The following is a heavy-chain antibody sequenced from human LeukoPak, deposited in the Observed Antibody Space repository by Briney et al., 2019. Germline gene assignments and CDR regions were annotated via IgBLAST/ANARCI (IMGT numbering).Heavy chain of an antibody. Sequence: GESLKISCKGSEYSFTSYWIGWVRQMPGKGLEWMGIIHPGDSDTTYSPSFQGQVTISADKSISTAYLQWSSLKDSDTAMYYCARRVDAFDIWGQGTMVTVSS. J-gene: IGHJ3*02. V-gene: IGHV5-51*01. CDR1: EYSFTSYW. CDR3: ARRVDAFDI. CDR2: IHPGDSDT.